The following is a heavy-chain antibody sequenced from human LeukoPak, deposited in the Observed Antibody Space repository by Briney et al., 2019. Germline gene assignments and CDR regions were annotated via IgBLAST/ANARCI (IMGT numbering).Heavy chain of an antibody. J-gene: IGHJ6*02. CDR2: IKRKSDGETT. Sequence: GGSLRLSCAASGFTFSNAWMSWVRQAPGKGLEWVGRIKRKSDGETTDYAAPVKGRFTISRDDSKNTLHLQMNSLKTEDTAVYYCTTDPYSGSYCYYGMDVWGQGTTVTVSS. CDR3: TTDPYSGSYCYYGMDV. V-gene: IGHV3-15*01. CDR1: GFTFSNAW. D-gene: IGHD1-26*01.